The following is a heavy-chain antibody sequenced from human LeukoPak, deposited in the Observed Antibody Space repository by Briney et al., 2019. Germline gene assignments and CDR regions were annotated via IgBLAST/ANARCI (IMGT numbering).Heavy chain of an antibody. CDR2: IGSDGSDK. J-gene: IGHJ4*02. CDR3: AKDLSSGGGYD. CDR1: GFTFSSYA. D-gene: IGHD3-16*01. V-gene: IGHV3-30*02. Sequence: PGRSLRLSCQTSGFTFSSYAMHWVRQAPGKGLEWVSFIGSDGSDKHYADSVKGRFTISRDNSKSTLYLQMNSLRPEDTAVYYCAKDLSSGGGYDWGQGTLVTVSS.